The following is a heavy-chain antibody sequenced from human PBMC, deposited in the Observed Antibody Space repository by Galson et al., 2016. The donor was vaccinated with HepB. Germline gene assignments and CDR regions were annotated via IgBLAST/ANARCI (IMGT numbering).Heavy chain of an antibody. V-gene: IGHV3-7*03. CDR2: IKPDGSEK. Sequence: SLRLSCAGSGFSFGSYWMSWVRQSPGKGLEWVANIKPDGSEKYYVDSVEGRFTISRDNSKNTLYLQMNSLRAEDTAVHYCAKVLGAGYCGGSSCAMDVWGKGTTVTVA. CDR1: GFSFGSYW. D-gene: IGHD2-15*01. CDR3: AKVLGAGYCGGSSCAMDV. J-gene: IGHJ6*03.